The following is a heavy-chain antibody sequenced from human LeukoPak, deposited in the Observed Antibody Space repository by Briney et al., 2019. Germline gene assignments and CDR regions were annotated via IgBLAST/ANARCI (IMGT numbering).Heavy chain of an antibody. V-gene: IGHV3-7*01. J-gene: IGHJ4*02. Sequence: GGSLRLSCAGSGFTFSDFWMTWVRQTPGKGLEWVANIKEDGTEKNLVDSVKGRFTISRDNTKNSLYLQMNSLRAEDTAVYYCARGEYKFDYWGQGTLVTVSS. CDR2: IKEDGTEK. D-gene: IGHD6-6*01. CDR1: GFTFSDFW. CDR3: ARGEYKFDY.